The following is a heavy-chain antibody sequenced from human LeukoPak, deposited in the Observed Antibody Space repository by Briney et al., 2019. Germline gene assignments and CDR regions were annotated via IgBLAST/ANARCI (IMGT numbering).Heavy chain of an antibody. D-gene: IGHD1-14*01. V-gene: IGHV3-30*04. CDR1: GFTFSIYP. CDR3: ARDLVRNPPPDYFDY. J-gene: IGHJ4*02. CDR2: ISYDGSNK. Sequence: GGSLRLSCAASGFTFSIYPMHWVRQAPGKGLEWLAVISYDGSNKYYADSVKGRFTISRDNSKNTLYLQVYSLRAEDTAVYYCARDLVRNPPPDYFDYWGQGTLVTVSS.